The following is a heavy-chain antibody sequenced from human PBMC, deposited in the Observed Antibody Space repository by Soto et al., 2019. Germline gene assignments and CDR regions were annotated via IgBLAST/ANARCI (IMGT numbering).Heavy chain of an antibody. V-gene: IGHV3-23*01. J-gene: IGHJ4*02. Sequence: EVQLLESGGGLVQPGGSLRLSCAASGFTFSSYAMSWVRQAPGKGLEWVSAISGSGGSTYYADSVKGRVPISRDNSKNTLYVQMNSLRGEGTAVYDCAKGHYYSSFYFDYWGQGTLVTVSS. CDR1: GFTFSSYA. CDR2: ISGSGGST. D-gene: IGHD3-10*01. CDR3: AKGHYYSSFYFDY.